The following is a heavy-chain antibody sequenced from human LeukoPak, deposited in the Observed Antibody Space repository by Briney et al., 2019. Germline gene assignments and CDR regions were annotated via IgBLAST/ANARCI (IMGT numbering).Heavy chain of an antibody. CDR2: INFDGSST. CDR1: GFTLSNYW. V-gene: IGHV3-74*01. CDR3: ARANNFDY. D-gene: IGHD4/OR15-4a*01. Sequence: GGSLSLSCAASGFTLSNYWMHWVRQVPGEGQVWVSRINFDGSSTNYADSVKGRFTISRDNAKNTLYLQMSSLRVEDTAVYSCARANNFDYWGQGTLVTVSS. J-gene: IGHJ4*02.